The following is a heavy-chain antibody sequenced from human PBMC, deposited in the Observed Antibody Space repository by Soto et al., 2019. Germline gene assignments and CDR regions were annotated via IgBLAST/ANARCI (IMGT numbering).Heavy chain of an antibody. V-gene: IGHV1-46*01. CDR2: INPSGGST. D-gene: IGHD3-22*01. CDR3: ARDWGYYYDSSGYYDGGGY. CDR1: GYTFTSYY. Sequence: ASVKVSCKASGYTFTSYYMHWVRQAPGRGLEWMGIINPSGGSTSYAQKFQGRVTMTRDTSTSTVYMELSSLRSEDTAVYYCARDWGYYYDSSGYYDGGGYWGQGTLVTVSS. J-gene: IGHJ4*02.